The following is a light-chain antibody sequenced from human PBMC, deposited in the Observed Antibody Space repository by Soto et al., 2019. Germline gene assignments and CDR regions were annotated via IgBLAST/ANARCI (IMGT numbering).Light chain of an antibody. CDR2: EAS. Sequence: DIQMTQSPSSVSASVGDRVTITCRASQGITNRLAWYQQKPGKAPKLLIYEASSLQSGVPSRIRGSRSGTDFTLTISSLQPEDFATYYCQQANSFPITFGQGTRLEIK. J-gene: IGKJ5*01. CDR1: QGITNR. CDR3: QQANSFPIT. V-gene: IGKV1D-12*01.